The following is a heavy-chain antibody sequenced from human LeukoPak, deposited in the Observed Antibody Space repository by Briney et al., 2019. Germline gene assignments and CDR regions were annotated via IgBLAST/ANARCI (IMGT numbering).Heavy chain of an antibody. CDR2: ISSSSSTI. J-gene: IGHJ4*02. CDR3: ARDRWELLRGEFDY. CDR1: GFTFSSYS. D-gene: IGHD1-26*01. Sequence: GGSLRLSCAASGFTFSSYSMNWVRQAPGKGLEWVSYISSSSSTIYYADPVKGRFTISRDNAKNSLYLQMNSLKAEDTAVYYCARDRWELLRGEFDYWGQGTLVTVSS. V-gene: IGHV3-48*04.